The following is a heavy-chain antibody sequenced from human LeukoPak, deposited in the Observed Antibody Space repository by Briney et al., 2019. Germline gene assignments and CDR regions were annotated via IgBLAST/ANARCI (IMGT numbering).Heavy chain of an antibody. J-gene: IGHJ4*02. D-gene: IGHD3-10*01. CDR3: AKTYGSGRHIYDY. CDR2: ISGSGGST. V-gene: IGHV3-23*01. CDR1: GFTFSNYA. Sequence: GGSLRLSCAASGFTFSNYALSWVRQAPGKGLEWVSDISGSGGSTYYADSVKGRFTISRDNSKNTLYLQMNSLRAEDTAVYYCAKTYGSGRHIYDYWGQGTLVTVSS.